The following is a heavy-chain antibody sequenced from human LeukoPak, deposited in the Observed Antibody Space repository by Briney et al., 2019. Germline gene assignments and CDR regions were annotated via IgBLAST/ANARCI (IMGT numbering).Heavy chain of an antibody. D-gene: IGHD4-23*01. J-gene: IGHJ5*02. CDR2: IYYSGST. Sequence: PSQTLSLTCTVSGGSISSGGYYWSWIRQHPGKGLEWIGYIYYSGSTYYNPSLKSRVTISVDTSKNQLSLKLSSVTAADTAVYYCARDYGRQTTVVTPTWGQGTLVTVSS. V-gene: IGHV4-31*03. CDR3: ARDYGRQTTVVTPT. CDR1: GGSISSGGYY.